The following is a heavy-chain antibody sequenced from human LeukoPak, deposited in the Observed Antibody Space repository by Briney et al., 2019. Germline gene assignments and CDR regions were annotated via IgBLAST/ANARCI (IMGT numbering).Heavy chain of an antibody. Sequence: GGSLRLSCTVSGFTVSSNSMSWVRQAPGKGLEWVSFIYSAGSTHYSDSVKGRFTISIDNSKNTLYLQMNSLRAEDTAVYYCARGVVLRFLEWLFFDYWGQGTLVTVSS. D-gene: IGHD3-3*01. V-gene: IGHV3-53*01. CDR1: GFTVSSNS. CDR2: IYSAGST. J-gene: IGHJ4*02. CDR3: ARGVVLRFLEWLFFDY.